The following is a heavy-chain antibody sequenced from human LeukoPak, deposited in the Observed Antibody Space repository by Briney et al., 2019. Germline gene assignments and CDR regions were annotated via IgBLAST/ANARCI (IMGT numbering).Heavy chain of an antibody. CDR1: GFTFSTYG. CDR3: ARQFDGSHPNAFDI. CDR2: AWYDGSYK. D-gene: IGHD1-26*01. J-gene: IGHJ3*02. Sequence: GGSLRLSCAASGFTFSTYGMHWVRQAPGKRLEWVAVAWYDGSYKYYGDSVKGRFTISRDNSKNTLYLQMASLRVEDTAVYYCARQFDGSHPNAFDIWGQGTMVTVSS. V-gene: IGHV3-33*01.